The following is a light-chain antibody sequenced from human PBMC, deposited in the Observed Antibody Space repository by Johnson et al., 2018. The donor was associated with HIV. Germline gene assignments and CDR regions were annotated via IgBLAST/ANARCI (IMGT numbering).Light chain of an antibody. V-gene: IGLV1-51*02. CDR1: SSNIGNNY. CDR3: ETWDTRLSVLYV. Sequence: QSVLTQPPSVSAAPGQKVTISCSGSSSNIGNNYVSWYQQLPGTAPKLLIYESNKRPSGIPDRFSGSKSRTSATLGITGLQTGDDADYYCETWDTRLSVLYVFGSGTKVTVL. J-gene: IGLJ1*01. CDR2: ESN.